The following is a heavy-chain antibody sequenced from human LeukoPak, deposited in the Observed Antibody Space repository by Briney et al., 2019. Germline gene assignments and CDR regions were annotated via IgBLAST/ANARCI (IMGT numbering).Heavy chain of an antibody. V-gene: IGHV4-39*01. CDR3: ARHELAAPQYSSGWFDY. D-gene: IGHD6-19*01. CDR2: IYYSGST. Sequence: SETLSLTCTVSGGSISSSSYYWGWIRQPPGKGLEWIGSIYYSGSTYYNPSLKSRVTISVDTSKNQFSLKLSSVTAGDTAVYYCARHELAAPQYSSGWFDYWGQGTLVTVSS. J-gene: IGHJ4*02. CDR1: GGSISSSSYY.